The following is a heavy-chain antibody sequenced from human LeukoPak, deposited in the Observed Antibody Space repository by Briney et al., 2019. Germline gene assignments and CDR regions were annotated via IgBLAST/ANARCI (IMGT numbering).Heavy chain of an antibody. J-gene: IGHJ4*02. CDR1: GGSISSSNW. V-gene: IGHV4-4*02. Sequence: SETLSLTCAVSGGSISSSNWWSWVRQPPGKGLEWIGEIYHRGSTNYNPSLKSRVTISIDTSKNQFSLKLSTVTAADTAVYYCAKDGTRGNRFGKIPHYFDYWGQGTLVTVSS. CDR3: AKDGTRGNRFGKIPHYFDY. CDR2: IYHRGST. D-gene: IGHD3-10*01.